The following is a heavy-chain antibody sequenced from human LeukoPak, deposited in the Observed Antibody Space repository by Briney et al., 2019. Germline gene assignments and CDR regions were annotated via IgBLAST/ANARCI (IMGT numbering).Heavy chain of an antibody. J-gene: IGHJ5*02. CDR2: ISAYNGNT. Sequence: GASVKVSCKASGYTFTSYGISWVRRAPGQGREWMGWISAYNGNTNYAQKLQGRVTMTTDTSTSTAYMELRSLRSDDTAVYYCAREALRCLQFDPWGQGTLVTVSS. V-gene: IGHV1-18*01. CDR1: GYTFTSYG. CDR3: AREALRCLQFDP. D-gene: IGHD4-17*01.